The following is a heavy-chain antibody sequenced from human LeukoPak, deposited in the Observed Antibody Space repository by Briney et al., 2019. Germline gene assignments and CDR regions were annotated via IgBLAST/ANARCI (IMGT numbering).Heavy chain of an antibody. J-gene: IGHJ4*02. Sequence: SATLSLTCTVSGGSISRYYWTWIRQPPGKGLEWIGYIYYSGSTSYSPSLKSRVTISVDTSKNQFSLKMSSVTAADTAVYYCARGRYSYGSKTTIDFWGQGTLVTVPS. V-gene: IGHV4-59*01. CDR3: ARGRYSYGSKTTIDF. D-gene: IGHD5-18*01. CDR1: GGSISRYY. CDR2: IYYSGST.